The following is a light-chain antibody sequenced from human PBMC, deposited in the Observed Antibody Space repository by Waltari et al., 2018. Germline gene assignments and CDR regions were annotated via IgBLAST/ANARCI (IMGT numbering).Light chain of an antibody. Sequence: EILMTQSQATLSVSPGERATLSCRASQSVGSNLAWYQRKPGQAPRLLIYGTSSRATGVPARFSGSGSGTEFTLIISSLQSEDFAVYYCQQYNIWPWTFGQGTKVEI. CDR2: GTS. V-gene: IGKV3-15*01. J-gene: IGKJ1*01. CDR1: QSVGSN. CDR3: QQYNIWPWT.